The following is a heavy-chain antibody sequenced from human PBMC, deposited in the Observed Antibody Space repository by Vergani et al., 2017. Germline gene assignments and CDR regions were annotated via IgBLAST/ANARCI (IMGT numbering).Heavy chain of an antibody. Sequence: QVQLVESGGGVVQPGRSLRLSCAASGFTFSSYGMHWVRQAPGKGLEWVAVIWYDGSNKYYADSVKGRFTISRDNSKNTLYLQMNSLRAEDTAVYYCASLGVDTAMVDYWGQGTLVTVSS. CDR1: GFTFSSYG. V-gene: IGHV3-33*01. CDR2: IWYDGSNK. J-gene: IGHJ4*02. D-gene: IGHD5-18*01. CDR3: ASLGVDTAMVDY.